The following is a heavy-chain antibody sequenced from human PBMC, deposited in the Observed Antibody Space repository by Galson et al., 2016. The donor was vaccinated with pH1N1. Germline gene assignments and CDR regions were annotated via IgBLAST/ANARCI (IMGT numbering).Heavy chain of an antibody. J-gene: IGHJ4*02. V-gene: IGHV1-69*13. CDR3: AKDRYFDTSRYYFESYY. CDR2: INPMGGINPIFKTS. Sequence: SVKVSCKASGGTFGSYGISWVRQAPGQGLEWMGGINPMGGINPIFKTSNYAQKFQGRVTITADESMSPAYMELRSLRSEDTAIYYCAKDRYFDTSRYYFESYYWGQGTLVTVSS. D-gene: IGHD3-22*01. CDR1: GGTFGSYG.